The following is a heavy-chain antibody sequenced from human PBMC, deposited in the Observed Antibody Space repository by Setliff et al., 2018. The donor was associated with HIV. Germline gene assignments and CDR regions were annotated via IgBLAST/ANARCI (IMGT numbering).Heavy chain of an antibody. J-gene: IGHJ4*02. CDR3: ATYGRDGYNYQVY. CDR2: VDPEDGET. Sequence: ASVKVSCKASGYTFTDYYMHWVQQAPGKGLEWMGRVDPEDGETIYAEKFQGRVTITADTSTDTAYMELSSLSSEDTAVYYCATYGRDGYNYQVYWGQGTLVTVSS. CDR1: GYTFTDYY. V-gene: IGHV1-69-2*01. D-gene: IGHD5-12*01.